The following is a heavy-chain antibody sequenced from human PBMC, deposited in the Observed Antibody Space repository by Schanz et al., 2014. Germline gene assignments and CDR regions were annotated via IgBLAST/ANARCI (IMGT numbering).Heavy chain of an antibody. CDR2: INGDGSNT. V-gene: IGHV3-74*01. D-gene: IGHD3-10*01. Sequence: EVQLVESGGGLVQPGGSLRLSCGSSGFTFSPYWMHWVRQAPGKGLVWVSRINGDGSNTNYADSVKGRFTISRDNSKNTLYLQMNSLRAEDTAVYYCAKGRFGELSAFDIWGQGKMVTASS. CDR1: GFTFSPYW. J-gene: IGHJ3*02. CDR3: AKGRFGELSAFDI.